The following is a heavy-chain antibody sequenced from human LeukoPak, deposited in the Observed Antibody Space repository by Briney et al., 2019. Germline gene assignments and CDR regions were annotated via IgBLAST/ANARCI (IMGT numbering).Heavy chain of an antibody. J-gene: IGHJ3*02. CDR1: GFTVSSNS. V-gene: IGHV3-53*01. CDR2: IYSGGST. D-gene: IGHD1-26*01. Sequence: GGSLRLSCAASGFTVSSNSMTWVRQAPGKGLEWVSLIYSGGSTYYADSVKGRFTISRDNSKSTLYLQMNSLRAEDTAVYYCARGPIVGAKGEAFDIWGQGTMVTVSS. CDR3: ARGPIVGAKGEAFDI.